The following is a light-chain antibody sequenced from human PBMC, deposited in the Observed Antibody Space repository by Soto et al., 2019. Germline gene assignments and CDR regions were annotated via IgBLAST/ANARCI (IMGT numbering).Light chain of an antibody. Sequence: QSALTQPASVSGSPGQSITISCTGTSSDVGSYNLVSWYQQHPGKAPKLMIYEGTKRPSGVSNRFSGSKSGNTASLTISGLQAEDEADYYCCSYAGSSTFAVFGTGT. V-gene: IGLV2-23*03. CDR2: EGT. CDR1: SSDVGSYNL. CDR3: CSYAGSSTFAV. J-gene: IGLJ1*01.